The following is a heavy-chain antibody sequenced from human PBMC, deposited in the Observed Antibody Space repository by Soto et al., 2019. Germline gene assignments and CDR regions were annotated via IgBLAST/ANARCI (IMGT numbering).Heavy chain of an antibody. CDR3: TRDFSPTYYDFWSGYSNFDY. CDR2: IIPILGIA. Sequence: SVKVSCKASGGTFSSYTISWVRQAPGQGLEWMGRIIPILGIANYAQKFQGRVTITADKSTSTAYMELSSLRSEDTAVYYCTRDFSPTYYDFWSGYSNFDYWGQGTLVTVSS. V-gene: IGHV1-69*04. CDR1: GGTFSSYT. J-gene: IGHJ4*02. D-gene: IGHD3-3*01.